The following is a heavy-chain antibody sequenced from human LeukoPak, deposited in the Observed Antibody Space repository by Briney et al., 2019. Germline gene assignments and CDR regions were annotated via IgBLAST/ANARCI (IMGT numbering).Heavy chain of an antibody. V-gene: IGHV4-59*01. CDR3: ARLDTAMEKAFGI. Sequence: SETLSLTCTVSGGSISSYYWSWIRQPPGKGLEWIGYIYYSGSTNYNPSLKSRVTISVDTSKNQFSLKLSSVTAADTAVYYCARLDTAMEKAFGIWGQGTMVTVSS. CDR2: IYYSGST. CDR1: GGSISSYY. D-gene: IGHD5-18*01. J-gene: IGHJ3*02.